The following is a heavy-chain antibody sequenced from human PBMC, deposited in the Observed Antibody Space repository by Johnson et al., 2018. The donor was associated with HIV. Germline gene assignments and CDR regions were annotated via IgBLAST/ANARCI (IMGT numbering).Heavy chain of an antibody. J-gene: IGHJ3*02. Sequence: QVQLVESGGGVVQPGRSLRLSCAASGFIFSDYYMSWIRQAPGKGLEWVSYISSSGSTISYADSVKGWFTISRDNSKNTLYLQMDSLRAEDTAVYYCAKDPYGYYYDASGLTAFDIWGQGTMVTVSS. V-gene: IGHV3-11*01. CDR2: ISSSGSTI. D-gene: IGHD3-22*01. CDR1: GFIFSDYY. CDR3: AKDPYGYYYDASGLTAFDI.